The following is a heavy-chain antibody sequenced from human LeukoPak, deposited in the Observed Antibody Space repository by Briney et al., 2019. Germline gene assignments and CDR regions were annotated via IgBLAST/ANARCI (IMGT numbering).Heavy chain of an antibody. CDR3: ARDRTAQWLVLDYFDY. Sequence: GGSLRLSCAASGFTFSSYEMNWVRQAPGKGLEWVSYISSSGSTIYYADSVKGRFTISRDNAKNSLYLQTNSLRAEDTAAYYCARDRTAQWLVLDYFDYWGQGTLVTVSS. CDR2: ISSSGSTI. D-gene: IGHD6-19*01. J-gene: IGHJ4*02. CDR1: GFTFSSYE. V-gene: IGHV3-48*03.